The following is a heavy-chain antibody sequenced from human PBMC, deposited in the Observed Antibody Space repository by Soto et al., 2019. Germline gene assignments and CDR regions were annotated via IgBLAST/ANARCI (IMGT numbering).Heavy chain of an antibody. CDR1: GGSISSGGYS. CDR3: ARVEMATTGPDY. CDR2: FYHSRST. Sequence: SETLSLTCAVSGGSISSGGYSWSWIRQPPGKGLEWIGYFYHSRSTYYNPSLKSRVTISVDRSKNQFSLKLRSVTAADTAVYYCARVEMATTGPDYWGQGTLVTVSS. J-gene: IGHJ4*02. V-gene: IGHV4-30-2*01. D-gene: IGHD5-12*01.